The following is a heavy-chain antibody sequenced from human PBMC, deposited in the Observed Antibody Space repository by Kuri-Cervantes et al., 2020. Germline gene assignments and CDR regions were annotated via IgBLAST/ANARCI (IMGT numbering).Heavy chain of an antibody. J-gene: IGHJ4*02. CDR3: ARNLRAVAGLGY. CDR1: GFTFSSYA. CDR2: ISYDGSNK. Sequence: GESLKISCAASGFTFSSYAMHWVRQAPGKGLEWVAVISYDGSNKYYADSVKGRFTISRDNSKNTLYLQMNSLRAEDTAVYYCARNLRAVAGLGYWGQGTLVTVSS. V-gene: IGHV3-30-3*01. D-gene: IGHD6-19*01.